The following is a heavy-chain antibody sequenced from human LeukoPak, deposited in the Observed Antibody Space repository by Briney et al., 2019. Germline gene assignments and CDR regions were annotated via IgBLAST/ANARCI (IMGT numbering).Heavy chain of an antibody. CDR2: INHSGST. CDR3: ARGGGIAARMLHFDY. CDR1: GGSFSGYY. Sequence: SETLSLTCAVYGGSFSGYYWSWIRQPPGKGLEWIGEINHSGSTNYNPSLKSRVTISVDTSKNQFSLKPSSVTAADTAVYYCARGGGIAARMLHFDYWGQGTLVTVSS. D-gene: IGHD6-6*01. V-gene: IGHV4-34*01. J-gene: IGHJ4*02.